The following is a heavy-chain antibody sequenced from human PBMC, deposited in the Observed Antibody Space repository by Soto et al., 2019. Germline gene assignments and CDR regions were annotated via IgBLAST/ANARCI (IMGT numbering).Heavy chain of an antibody. V-gene: IGHV3-7*01. CDR1: GFTFSSYW. CDR3: ARDPSVPAYYYYYYMDV. Sequence: PGGSLRLSCAASGFTFSSYWMSWVRQAPGKGLEWVANIKQDGSEKYYVDSVKGRFTISRDNAKNSLYLQMNSLRAEDTAVYYCARDPSVPAYYYYYYMDVWGKGTTVTVS. D-gene: IGHD3-10*02. J-gene: IGHJ6*03. CDR2: IKQDGSEK.